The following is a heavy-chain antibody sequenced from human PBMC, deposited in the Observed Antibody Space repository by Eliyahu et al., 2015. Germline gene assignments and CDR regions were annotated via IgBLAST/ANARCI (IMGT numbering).Heavy chain of an antibody. J-gene: IGHJ5*02. CDR2: IVVGSGNT. Sequence: QMQLVQSGPEVKKPGTSVKVSXKASGFTFTSGAMQWVRQARGQPLEWIGWIVVGSGNTNYAQKFQERVTITRDMSTSTAYMELSSLRSEDTAVYYCAAGPYCSGGSCYEFDPWGQGTLVTVSS. V-gene: IGHV1-58*02. D-gene: IGHD2-15*01. CDR1: GFTFTSGA. CDR3: AAGPYCSGGSCYEFDP.